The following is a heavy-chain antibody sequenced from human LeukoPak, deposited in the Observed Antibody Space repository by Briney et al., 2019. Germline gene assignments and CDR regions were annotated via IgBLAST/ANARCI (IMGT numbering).Heavy chain of an antibody. CDR1: GFTCSSYW. Sequence: GGSLRLSCAASGFTCSSYWMSWVRQAPGKGLEWVANIKQDGSEKYYVDSVKGRFTISRDNAKNSLYLQMNSLRAEDTAVYYCARGPLIWGRLTFYFDYWGQGTLVTVSS. CDR3: ARGPLIWGRLTFYFDY. J-gene: IGHJ4*02. D-gene: IGHD3-10*01. CDR2: IKQDGSEK. V-gene: IGHV3-7*01.